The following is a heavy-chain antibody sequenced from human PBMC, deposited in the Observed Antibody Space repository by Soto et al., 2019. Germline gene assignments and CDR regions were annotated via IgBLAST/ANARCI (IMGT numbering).Heavy chain of an antibody. CDR2: ITSDGTGT. CDR3: AGSWGV. Sequence: EVQLVESGGGLVQPGGSLRLSCAASGFTFENSWMHWVRQAPGKGLVWVSRITSDGTGTTYADSVKGRFTISRDNAKNTLYRQVNSLSAGDAAVYYCAGSWGVWGAGPTVTVSS. J-gene: IGHJ6*04. CDR1: GFTFENSW. V-gene: IGHV3-74*01. D-gene: IGHD1-26*01.